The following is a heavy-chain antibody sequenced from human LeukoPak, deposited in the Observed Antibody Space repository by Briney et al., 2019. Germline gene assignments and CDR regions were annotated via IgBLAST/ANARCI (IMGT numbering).Heavy chain of an antibody. V-gene: IGHV5-51*01. Sequence: GESLKISCKGSGYSFTSYWIGWVRQMPGKGLEWMGIIYPGDSDTRYSPSFQGQVTISADKSISTAYLQWSSLKASDTAMYYCATATKDSSGWYVNWFDPWGQGTLVTVSS. D-gene: IGHD6-19*01. CDR1: GYSFTSYW. J-gene: IGHJ5*02. CDR2: IYPGDSDT. CDR3: ATATKDSSGWYVNWFDP.